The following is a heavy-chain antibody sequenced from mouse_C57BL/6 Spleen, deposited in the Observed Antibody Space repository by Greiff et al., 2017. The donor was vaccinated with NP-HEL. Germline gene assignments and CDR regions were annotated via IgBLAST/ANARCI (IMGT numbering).Heavy chain of an antibody. CDR2: LSNGGGST. D-gene: IGHD2-4*01. Sequence: EVQVVESGGGLVQPGGSLKLSCAASGFTFSDYYMYWVRQTPEKRLEWVAYLSNGGGSTYYPDTVKGRFTISRDNAKNTLYLQMSRLKSEDTAMYYCAGRYDYGYFDYWGQGTTLTVSS. CDR1: GFTFSDYY. J-gene: IGHJ2*01. V-gene: IGHV5-12*01. CDR3: AGRYDYGYFDY.